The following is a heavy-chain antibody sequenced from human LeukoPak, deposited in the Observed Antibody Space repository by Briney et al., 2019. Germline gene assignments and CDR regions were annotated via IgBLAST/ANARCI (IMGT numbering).Heavy chain of an antibody. CDR1: GGSFSGYY. CDR2: INHSGST. J-gene: IGHJ4*02. CDR3: ATTSYYHDSPDY. D-gene: IGHD3-22*01. V-gene: IGHV4-34*01. Sequence: SETLSLTCAVYGGSFSGYYWSWIRQPPGKGLEWIGEINHSGSTNYNPSLKSRVTISVDTSKNQFSLKLSSVTAADTAVYYCATTSYYHDSPDYWGQGTLVTVSS.